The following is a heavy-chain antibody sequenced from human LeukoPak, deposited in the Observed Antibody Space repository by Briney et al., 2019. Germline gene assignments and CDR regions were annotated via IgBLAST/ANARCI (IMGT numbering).Heavy chain of an antibody. V-gene: IGHV3-66*02. D-gene: IGHD6-19*01. CDR1: GFTVSSNY. Sequence: GGSLRLSCAASGFTVSSNYMSWVRQAPGKGLEWVSVIYSGTSTNYADSVKGRFTISRDNSKNTLYLQMNSLRAEDTAVYYCARDWSSGWYLGNWFDPWGQGTLVTVSS. CDR2: IYSGTST. J-gene: IGHJ5*02. CDR3: ARDWSSGWYLGNWFDP.